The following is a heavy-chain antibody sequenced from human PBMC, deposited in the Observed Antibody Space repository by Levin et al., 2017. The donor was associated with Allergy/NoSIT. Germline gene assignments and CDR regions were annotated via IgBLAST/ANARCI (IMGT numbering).Heavy chain of an antibody. J-gene: IGHJ6*02. CDR2: IIPIFGTA. V-gene: IGHV1-69*01. D-gene: IGHD4-17*01. CDR1: GGTFSSYA. Sequence: KISCKASGGTFSSYAISWVRQAPGQGLEWMGGIIPIFGTANYAQKFQGRVTITADESTSTAYMELSSLRSEDTAVYYCARDLATVTTPYYDYGMDGWGQGTTVTVSS. CDR3: ARDLATVTTPYYDYGMDG.